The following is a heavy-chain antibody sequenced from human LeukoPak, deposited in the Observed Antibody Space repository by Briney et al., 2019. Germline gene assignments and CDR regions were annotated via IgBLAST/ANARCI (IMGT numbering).Heavy chain of an antibody. J-gene: IGHJ5*02. CDR3: ARQGPYSSWAGWFDP. V-gene: IGHV4-39*01. D-gene: IGHD6-6*01. CDR2: IYYSGST. CDR1: GGSISSSSYY. Sequence: SETLSLTCTVSGGSISSSSYYWGWIRQPPGKGLEGIGSIYYSGSTYYNPSLKSRVTISVDTSKNQFSLKLSTVTAADTAVYYCARQGPYSSWAGWFDPWGQGTLVTVSS.